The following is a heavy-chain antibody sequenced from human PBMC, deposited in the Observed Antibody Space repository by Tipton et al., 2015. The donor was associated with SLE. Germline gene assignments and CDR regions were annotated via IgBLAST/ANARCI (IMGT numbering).Heavy chain of an antibody. CDR3: ARGGVGGYDYFDY. CDR2: IHYSGST. D-gene: IGHD5-12*01. Sequence: TLSLTCTVSGGSVTSGGSYWSWIRQHPGKGLEWIGYIHYSGSTFYNPSLQSRVTISVDTSKNRFSLNLKSVTAADTAVYYCARGGVGGYDYFDYWGQGTLVTVSS. V-gene: IGHV4-31*03. CDR1: GGSVTSGGSY. J-gene: IGHJ4*02.